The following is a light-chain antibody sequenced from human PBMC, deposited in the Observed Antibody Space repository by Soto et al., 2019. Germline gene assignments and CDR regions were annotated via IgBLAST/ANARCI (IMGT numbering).Light chain of an antibody. CDR1: SSDVGGYNY. Sequence: QSVLTRAASVSGSPGQSITISCTGTSSDVGGYNYVSWYQQHPGKAPKLMIYDVSNRPSGVSNRFSGSKSGNTASLTISGLQAEDEADYYCSSYTSSSTSVFGTGTKVTVL. CDR2: DVS. V-gene: IGLV2-14*01. J-gene: IGLJ1*01. CDR3: SSYTSSSTSV.